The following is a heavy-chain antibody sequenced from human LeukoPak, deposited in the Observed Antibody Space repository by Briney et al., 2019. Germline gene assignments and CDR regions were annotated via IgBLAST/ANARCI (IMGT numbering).Heavy chain of an antibody. Sequence: GGSLRLSCAASGFTFSSYWMSWVRQAPGKGLEWVANIKQDGSEKYYVDSVKGRFTISRDNAKNPLCLQMNSLRAEDTAVYYCARDFAYSSGYSPNYWGQGTLVTVSS. J-gene: IGHJ4*02. CDR3: ARDFAYSSGYSPNY. CDR2: IKQDGSEK. D-gene: IGHD3-22*01. V-gene: IGHV3-7*01. CDR1: GFTFSSYW.